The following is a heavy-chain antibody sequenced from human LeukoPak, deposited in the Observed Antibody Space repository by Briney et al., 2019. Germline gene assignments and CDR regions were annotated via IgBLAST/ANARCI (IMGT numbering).Heavy chain of an antibody. CDR2: IYHSGST. J-gene: IGHJ6*02. D-gene: IGHD4-11*01. CDR1: GGSISSGGYS. CDR3: ASMTTQPKPYGMDV. Sequence: PSQILSLTCAVSGGSISSGGYSWSWIRQPPGKGLEWIGNIYHSGSTYYNPSLKSRVTISVDRSKNQFSLKLSSVTAADTAVYYCASMTTQPKPYGMDVWGQGTTVTVSS. V-gene: IGHV4-30-2*01.